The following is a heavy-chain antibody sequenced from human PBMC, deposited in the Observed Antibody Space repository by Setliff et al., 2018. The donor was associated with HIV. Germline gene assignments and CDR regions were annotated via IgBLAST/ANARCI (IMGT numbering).Heavy chain of an antibody. CDR3: ARGGYCNSDNCDRGRNFDY. CDR2: INRFGVT. V-gene: IGHV4-34*01. D-gene: IGHD2-15*01. CDR1: SGSFTGYY. J-gene: IGHJ4*02. Sequence: SETLSLTCAVYSGSFTGYYWTWIRQPPGKGLEWIGEINRFGVTNYNPSLKSRLTLSVDTSKNQFSLNVNSVTAADTAVYYCARGGYCNSDNCDRGRNFDYWSQGMLVTVSS.